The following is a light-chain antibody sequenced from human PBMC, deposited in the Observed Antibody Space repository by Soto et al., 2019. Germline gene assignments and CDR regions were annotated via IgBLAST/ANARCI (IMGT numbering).Light chain of an antibody. Sequence: EIVLTQSPGTVSLSPGESAALSCRASQSVSNGFVAWYQRKPGQAPRLLIYGASKRATDIPYRFTGSGSGTVFTLIITRLEPDDFAVYYCQQYGGSPPTFGQGPKVEVK. CDR3: QQYGGSPPT. CDR1: QSVSNGF. V-gene: IGKV3-20*01. CDR2: GAS. J-gene: IGKJ1*01.